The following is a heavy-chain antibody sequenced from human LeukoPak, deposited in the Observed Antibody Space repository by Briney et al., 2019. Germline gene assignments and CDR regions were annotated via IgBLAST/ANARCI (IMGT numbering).Heavy chain of an antibody. CDR1: GFTFSSYA. Sequence: PGGSLRLSCAAPGFTFSSYAMSWVCQAPGKGLEWVLAISGSGGSTYYADSVKGRFTISRDNSKNTLYLQMNSLRAEDTAVYYCTSSSSRGIYYYYYYMDVWGKGTTVTVSS. J-gene: IGHJ6*03. V-gene: IGHV3-23*01. D-gene: IGHD6-6*01. CDR2: ISGSGGST. CDR3: TSSSSRGIYYYYYYMDV.